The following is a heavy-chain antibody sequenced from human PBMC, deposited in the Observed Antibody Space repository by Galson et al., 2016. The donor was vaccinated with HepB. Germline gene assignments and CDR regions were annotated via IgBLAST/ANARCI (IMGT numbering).Heavy chain of an antibody. CDR1: GVSVSSGSYF. CDR2: IDDSGST. D-gene: IGHD2-15*01. V-gene: IGHV4-61*01. Sequence: ETLSLTCTVSGVSVSSGSYFWSWVRQPPGKGLEWIGHIDDSGSTNYSPSLKSRVTLSADTSKNQFSLRLGSMTAADTAVYYCAKEGKYSFSGGSCHSSMPPYDYWGQGTLVTVSS. J-gene: IGHJ4*02. CDR3: AKEGKYSFSGGSCHSSMPPYDY.